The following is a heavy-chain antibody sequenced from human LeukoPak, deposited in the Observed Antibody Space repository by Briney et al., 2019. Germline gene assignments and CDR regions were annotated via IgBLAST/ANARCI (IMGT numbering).Heavy chain of an antibody. Sequence: GGSLRLSCAASRFTFSNYAMSWVRQAPGKGLEWVAFIRYDGSNKYYADSVKGRFTISRDNSKNTLYLQMNSLRAEDTAVYYCAKDRVVVVPAAIGDYWGQGTLVTVSS. CDR1: RFTFSNYA. V-gene: IGHV3-30*02. CDR2: IRYDGSNK. J-gene: IGHJ4*02. CDR3: AKDRVVVVPAAIGDY. D-gene: IGHD2-2*01.